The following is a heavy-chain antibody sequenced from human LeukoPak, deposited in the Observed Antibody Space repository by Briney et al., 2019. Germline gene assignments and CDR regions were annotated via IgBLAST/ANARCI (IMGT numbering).Heavy chain of an antibody. V-gene: IGHV3-30*03. CDR2: ISYDGSNK. D-gene: IGHD2-21*02. J-gene: IGHJ3*02. CDR1: GFTFSSYG. CDR3: ARAAPVVVTAIPGDAFDI. Sequence: GGSLRLSCAASGFTFSSYGMHWVRQAPGKGLEWVAVISYDGSNKYYADSVKGRFTISRDNAKNTLYLQMNSLRAEDTAVYYCARAAPVVVTAIPGDAFDIWGQGTMVTVSS.